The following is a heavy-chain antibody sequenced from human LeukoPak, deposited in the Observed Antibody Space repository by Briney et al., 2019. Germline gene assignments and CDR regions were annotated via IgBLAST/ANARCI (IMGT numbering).Heavy chain of an antibody. Sequence: PSETLSLTCAVYGGSFSGYYWSWIRQPPGKGLEWIGEINHSGGTNYNPSLKSRVTISVDTSKNQFSLKLSSVTAADTAVYYCARGRGGYALYYYYYMDVWGKGTTVTVSS. J-gene: IGHJ6*03. CDR3: ARGRGGYALYYYYYMDV. CDR1: GGSFSGYY. CDR2: INHSGGT. V-gene: IGHV4-34*01. D-gene: IGHD5-12*01.